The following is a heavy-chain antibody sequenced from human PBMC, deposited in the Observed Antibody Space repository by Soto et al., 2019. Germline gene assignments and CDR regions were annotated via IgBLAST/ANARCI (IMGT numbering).Heavy chain of an antibody. J-gene: IGHJ4*02. CDR2: INSDGSST. V-gene: IGHV3-74*01. Sequence: HPGGSLRLSCAASGFTFSSYWMHWVRQAPGKGLVWVSRINSDGSSTSYADSVKGRFTISRDNAKNTLYLQMNSLRAEDTAVYYCARVSVSSYQFDYWGQGTLVTVSS. CDR1: GFTFSSYW. CDR3: ARVSVSSYQFDY. D-gene: IGHD2-2*01.